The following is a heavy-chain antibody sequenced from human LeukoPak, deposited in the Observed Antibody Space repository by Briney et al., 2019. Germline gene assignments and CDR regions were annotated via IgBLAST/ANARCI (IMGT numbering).Heavy chain of an antibody. CDR1: GFTFSSYA. V-gene: IGHV3-30-3*01. D-gene: IGHD5-18*01. CDR3: ARDRGWLWSPVDAFDI. J-gene: IGHJ3*02. CDR2: ISYDGSNK. Sequence: GGSLRLSCAASGFTFSSYAMHWVRQAPGKGLEWVAVISYDGSNKYYADSVKGRFTISRDNSKNTLYLQMNSLRAEDTAVYYCARDRGWLWSPVDAFDIWGQGTMVTVSS.